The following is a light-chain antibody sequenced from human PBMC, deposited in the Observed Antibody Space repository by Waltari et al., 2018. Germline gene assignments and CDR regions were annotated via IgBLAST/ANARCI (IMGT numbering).Light chain of an antibody. CDR1: SPNIGMDT. J-gene: IGLJ3*02. CDR3: SAWDHSLNGRV. Sequence: QSALTQPPSASGTPGPRVTISCSGRSPNIGMDTVNWYQQPPGTAPKLLIHNTNERPSGVPDRFSGSKSGTSASLAISGLQSDDEADYYCSAWDHSLNGRVFGGGTKLTVL. V-gene: IGLV1-44*01. CDR2: NTN.